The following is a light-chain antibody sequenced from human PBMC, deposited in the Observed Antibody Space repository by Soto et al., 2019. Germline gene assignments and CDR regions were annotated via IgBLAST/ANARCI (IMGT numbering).Light chain of an antibody. J-gene: IGLJ2*01. CDR3: QTWGTGVV. CDR2: LNSDGSH. V-gene: IGLV4-69*01. CDR1: SGHSSYA. Sequence: QPVLTQSPSASASLGASVKLTCTLSSGHSSYAIAWHQQQPEKGPRYLMKLNSDGSHSKGDGIPDRFSVSSSGAERYLTISSLQSEDEADYYCQTWGTGVVFGGGTKATVL.